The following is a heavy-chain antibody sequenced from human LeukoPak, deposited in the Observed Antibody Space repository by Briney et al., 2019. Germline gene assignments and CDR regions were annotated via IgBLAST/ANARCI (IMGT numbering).Heavy chain of an antibody. CDR2: FSRDGINI. CDR3: ARGKLNARGFDFMLPF. J-gene: IGHJ1*01. V-gene: IGHV3-30*10. Sequence: HRGSLRLSCADSGFTLRGSAMHWVRPGPGKGLEWLAVFSRDGININYTETLKGRFTISRDNLKNTFYLQMNSVRSEDTAIYYCARGKLNARGFDFMLPFWGQ. CDR1: GFTLRGSA. D-gene: IGHD3-10*01.